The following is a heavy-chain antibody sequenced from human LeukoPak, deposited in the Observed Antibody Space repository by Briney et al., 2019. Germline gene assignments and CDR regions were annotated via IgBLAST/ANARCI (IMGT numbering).Heavy chain of an antibody. CDR3: AKNSDTAMADY. V-gene: IGHV3-30*18. CDR2: ISYDGSNK. D-gene: IGHD5-18*01. CDR1: GFTFSSYG. J-gene: IGHJ4*02. Sequence: RGSLRLSCAASGFTFSSYGMHWVRQAPGKGLEWVAVISYDGSNKYYADSVKGRFTISRDNSKNTLYLQMNSLRAEDTAVYYCAKNSDTAMADYWGQGTLVTVSS.